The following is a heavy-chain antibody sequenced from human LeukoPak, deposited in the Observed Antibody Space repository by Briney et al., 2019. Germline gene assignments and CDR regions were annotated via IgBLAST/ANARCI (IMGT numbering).Heavy chain of an antibody. Sequence: PSETLSLTCAVYGGSFSGYYWSWIRQPPGKGLEWIGEINHSGSTNYNPSLKSRVTISVDTSKNQFSLKLSSVTAADTAVYYCARCSTGTYYYYYYMDVWGKGTTVTVSS. CDR2: INHSGST. D-gene: IGHD1-1*01. V-gene: IGHV4-34*01. CDR3: ARCSTGTYYYYYYMDV. CDR1: GGSFSGYY. J-gene: IGHJ6*03.